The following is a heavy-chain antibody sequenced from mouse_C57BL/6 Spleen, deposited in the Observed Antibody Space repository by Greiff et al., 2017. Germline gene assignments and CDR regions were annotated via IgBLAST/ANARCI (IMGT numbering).Heavy chain of an antibody. CDR2: IVPGSGST. CDR3: ARRGGSIPYYFDY. J-gene: IGHJ2*01. CDR1: GYTFTGYW. V-gene: IGHV1-9*01. D-gene: IGHD1-1*01. Sequence: QVQLKQSGAELMKPGASVKLSCKATGYTFTGYWIEWVKQRPGHGLEWIGEIVPGSGSTNYNEKFKGKATFTADTSSNTAYMQLGSLTTEDSAIYYCARRGGSIPYYFDYWGQGTTLTVSS.